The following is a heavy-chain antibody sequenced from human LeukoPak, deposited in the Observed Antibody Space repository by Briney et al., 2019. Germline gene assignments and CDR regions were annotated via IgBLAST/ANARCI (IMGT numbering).Heavy chain of an antibody. CDR3: ARGRKGRYSYGYDY. Sequence: GGSLRLSCAASGFTFSSYEMNWVRQAPGKGLEWVSYISSSGSTIYYADSVKGRFTISRDNAKNSLYLQMNSLRAEDTAVYYCARGRKGRYSYGYDYWGQGTLVTVSS. J-gene: IGHJ4*02. CDR1: GFTFSSYE. V-gene: IGHV3-48*03. D-gene: IGHD5-18*01. CDR2: ISSSGSTI.